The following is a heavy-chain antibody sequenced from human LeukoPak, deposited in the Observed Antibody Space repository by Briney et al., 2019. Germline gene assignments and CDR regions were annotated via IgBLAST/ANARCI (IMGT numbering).Heavy chain of an antibody. D-gene: IGHD3-10*02. J-gene: IGHJ6*04. V-gene: IGHV3-48*04. CDR1: GFTFSSYW. CDR3: AELGITMIGGV. Sequence: GGSLRLSCAASGFTFSSYWMSWVRQAPGKGLEWVSYISSSGSTIYYADSVKGRFTISRDNAKNSLYLQMNSLRAEDTAVYYCAELGITMIGGVWGKGTAVTISS. CDR2: ISSSGSTI.